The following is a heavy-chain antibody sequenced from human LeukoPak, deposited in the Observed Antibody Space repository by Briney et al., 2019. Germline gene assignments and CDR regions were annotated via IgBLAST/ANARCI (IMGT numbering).Heavy chain of an antibody. J-gene: IGHJ4*02. V-gene: IGHV4-59*12. CDR1: GVSISSYY. D-gene: IGHD2-15*01. Sequence: SETLSLTCTVSGVSISSYYWSWIRQPPGKGLEWIGYIYYSGSTNYNPSLKSRVIISVDTSKNQFSLELSSVTAADTAVYYCAREDRYCSGGSCYSWGQGTLVTVSS. CDR2: IYYSGST. CDR3: AREDRYCSGGSCYS.